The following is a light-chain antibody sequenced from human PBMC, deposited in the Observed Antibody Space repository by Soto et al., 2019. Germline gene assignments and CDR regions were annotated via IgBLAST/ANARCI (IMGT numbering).Light chain of an antibody. J-gene: IGKJ1*01. Sequence: IRMTQSPSSLYASTGDRVTITCRASQGISSYLSCYQQKPGKAPKLLIYAASTLQSGVPSRFSGSGSGTDCTLTISCLQSEDFATYYCLQYYSYPQTFGHGTKVEIK. CDR2: AAS. V-gene: IGKV1-8*01. CDR3: LQYYSYPQT. CDR1: QGISSY.